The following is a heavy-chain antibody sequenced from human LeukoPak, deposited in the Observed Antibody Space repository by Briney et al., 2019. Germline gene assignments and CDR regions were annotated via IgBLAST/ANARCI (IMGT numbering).Heavy chain of an antibody. CDR1: GGSISSYY. Sequence: SETLSLTCTVSGGSISSYYWNWIRQPPGKGLEWIGYIYYSGSTNYNPSLPRRVTISVDTSKNQFSLKLSSVTAADTAVYYCARVGITMVRGVIITGFYYGMDVWGQGTTVTVSS. D-gene: IGHD3-10*01. CDR2: IYYSGST. V-gene: IGHV4-59*01. CDR3: ARVGITMVRGVIITGFYYGMDV. J-gene: IGHJ6*02.